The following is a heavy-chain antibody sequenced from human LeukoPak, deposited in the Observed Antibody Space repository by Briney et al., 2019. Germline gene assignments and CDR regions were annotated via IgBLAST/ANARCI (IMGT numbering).Heavy chain of an antibody. J-gene: IGHJ4*02. V-gene: IGHV4-34*01. D-gene: IGHD1-1*01. CDR3: ARGGGRERRFGY. CDR1: GGSFSGYY. CDR2: INHSGST. Sequence: KPSETLSLTCAVYGGSFSGYYWSWIRQPPGKGLEWIGEINHSGSTNYNPSLKSRVTISVDTSKNQFSLKLSSATAADTAVYYCARGGGRERRFGYWGQGTLVTVSS.